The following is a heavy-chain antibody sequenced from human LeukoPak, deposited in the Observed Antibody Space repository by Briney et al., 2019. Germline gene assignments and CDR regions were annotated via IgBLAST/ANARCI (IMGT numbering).Heavy chain of an antibody. J-gene: IGHJ4*02. CDR3: AIKGDCSGGSCYSLDY. D-gene: IGHD2-15*01. CDR1: GYTFTTYY. Sequence: ASLRVSSKASGYTFTTYYMHWGRQAPGQGLGWMGIINPSGGSTSYTQKFQGRVTMTRDTSTSTVYMELSSLRSEDTAVYYCAIKGDCSGGSCYSLDYWGQGTLVTVSS. CDR2: INPSGGST. V-gene: IGHV1-46*01.